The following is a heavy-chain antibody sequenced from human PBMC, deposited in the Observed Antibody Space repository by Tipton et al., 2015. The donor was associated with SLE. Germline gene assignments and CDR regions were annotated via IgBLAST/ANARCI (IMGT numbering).Heavy chain of an antibody. J-gene: IGHJ4*02. D-gene: IGHD3-9*01. V-gene: IGHV4-34*01. CDR2: INHSGST. CDR3: ARGDYDILTGYPYFDY. CDR1: GGSFSGYY. Sequence: TLSLTCAVYGGSFSGYYWSWIRQPPGKGLEWIGEINHSGSTNYNPSLKSRATISVDTSKNQFSLKLSSVTAADTAVYYCARGDYDILTGYPYFDYWGQGTLVTVSS.